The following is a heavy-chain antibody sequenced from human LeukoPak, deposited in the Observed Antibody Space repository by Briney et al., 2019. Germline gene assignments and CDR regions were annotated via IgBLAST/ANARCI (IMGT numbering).Heavy chain of an antibody. Sequence: PSETLSLTCAVSGGSINNYFWTWIRQAAGKGLEWIGRIYTSGTTNYNSSLKSRVTMSVDTSKNQFSLKLNSVTAADAAVYYCAREQYNSPGRGMDVWGQGTTVTVSS. J-gene: IGHJ6*02. CDR3: AREQYNSPGRGMDV. CDR2: IYTSGTT. D-gene: IGHD2/OR15-2a*01. V-gene: IGHV4-4*07. CDR1: GGSINNYF.